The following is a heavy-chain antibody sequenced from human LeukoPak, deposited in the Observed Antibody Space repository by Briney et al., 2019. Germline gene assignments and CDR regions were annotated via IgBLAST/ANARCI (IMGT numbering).Heavy chain of an antibody. CDR3: VRAPDPSDYFDY. V-gene: IGHV1-69*13. CDR1: GGTFSSYA. CDR2: IIPIFGTA. Sequence: GASVKVSCKASGGTFSSYAISWVRQAPGQGLEWMGGIIPIFGTANYAQKFQGRVTITADESTSTAYMELSSLRSEDTAVYYCVRAPDPSDYFDYWGQGTLVTVSS. J-gene: IGHJ4*02.